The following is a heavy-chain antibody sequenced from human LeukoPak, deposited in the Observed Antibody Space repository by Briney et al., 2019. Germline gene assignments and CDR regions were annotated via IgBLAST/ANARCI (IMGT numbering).Heavy chain of an antibody. CDR1: GGSITSYY. CDR3: ARLGGLRYDAFDI. D-gene: IGHD3-9*01. V-gene: IGHV4-59*08. J-gene: IGHJ3*02. Sequence: PSETLSLTCSVSGGSITSYYWSWIRQPLGKGLEWIGYIYYSGSTNYSPSLKSRVTVSVDTSKNQFSLKLRSVTAADTAVYYCARLGGLRYDAFDIWGQGTMVTVSS. CDR2: IYYSGST.